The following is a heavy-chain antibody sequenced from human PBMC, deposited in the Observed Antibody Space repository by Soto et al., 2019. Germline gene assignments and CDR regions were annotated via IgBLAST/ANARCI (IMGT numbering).Heavy chain of an antibody. D-gene: IGHD2-15*01. J-gene: IGHJ4*02. CDR1: GGSISSISYY. CDR2: IYYSGNT. CDR3: AREGGGYCSGGSCRIDS. Sequence: SETLSLTCTVSGGSISSISYYWGWIRQPPGKGLEWIGSIYYSGNTYYNPSLKSRVTISVDTSKNQFSLKLSSVTAADTAVYYCAREGGGYCSGGSCRIDSWGQGTLVTVS. V-gene: IGHV4-39*02.